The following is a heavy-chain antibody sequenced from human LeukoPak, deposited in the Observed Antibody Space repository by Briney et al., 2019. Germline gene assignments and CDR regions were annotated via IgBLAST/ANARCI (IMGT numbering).Heavy chain of an antibody. CDR2: IYYSGST. Sequence: SETLSLTCTVSGGSISSYYWSWIRQPPGKGLEWIGYIYYSGSTNYNPSLKSRVTMSVDTSKNQFSLKLSSVTAADTAVYYCARDLSGIAAAGQFDYWGQGTLVTVSS. V-gene: IGHV4-59*12. CDR3: ARDLSGIAAAGQFDY. D-gene: IGHD6-13*01. J-gene: IGHJ4*02. CDR1: GGSISSYY.